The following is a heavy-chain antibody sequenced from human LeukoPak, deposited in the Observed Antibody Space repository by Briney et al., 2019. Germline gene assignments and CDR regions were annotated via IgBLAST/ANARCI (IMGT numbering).Heavy chain of an antibody. J-gene: IGHJ4*02. CDR3: TTEGYDILTGREYYFDY. D-gene: IGHD3-9*01. CDR2: IKSKTDGGTT. V-gene: IGHV3-15*01. CDR1: GFTFSNAW. Sequence: GGSLRLSCAASGFTFSNAWMSWVRQAPGKGLEWVGRIKSKTDGGTTDYAAPVKGRFTISRDDSKNTLYLQMNSLKTEDTAVYYCTTEGYDILTGREYYFDYWGQGTLVTVSS.